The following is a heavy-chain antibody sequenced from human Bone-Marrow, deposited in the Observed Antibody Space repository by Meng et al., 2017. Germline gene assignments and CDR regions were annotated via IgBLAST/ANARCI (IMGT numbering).Heavy chain of an antibody. CDR1: GFSFSSYA. CDR2: LSSGGFTT. Sequence: GESLKISCAASGFSFSSYAMSWVRHAPGKGLEWVSALSSGGFTTYYADSVKGRFTISRHNSKNTLYLQMNSLRAEDTALYYCAKYSYGLGDYFDYWGRGALVTVSS. D-gene: IGHD3-10*01. V-gene: IGHV3-23*01. CDR3: AKYSYGLGDYFDY. J-gene: IGHJ4*02.